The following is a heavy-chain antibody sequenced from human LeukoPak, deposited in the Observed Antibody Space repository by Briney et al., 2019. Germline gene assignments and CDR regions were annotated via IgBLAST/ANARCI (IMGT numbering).Heavy chain of an antibody. J-gene: IGHJ4*02. D-gene: IGHD6-19*01. CDR2: INPKSGGT. V-gene: IGHV1-2*02. CDR1: GYTFTDYY. Sequence: ASVKVSCKASGYTFTDYYIHWVRQAPGQGLEWMGWINPKSGGTKHVVNFQGRVTMTRDTSISTAYMELSSLRSDDTAVYYCARDPGRGWSLDYWGQGTLVTVAS. CDR3: ARDPGRGWSLDY.